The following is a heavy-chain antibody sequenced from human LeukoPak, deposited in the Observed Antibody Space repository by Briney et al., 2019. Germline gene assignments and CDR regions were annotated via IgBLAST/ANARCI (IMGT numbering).Heavy chain of an antibody. Sequence: SQTLSLTCAISGDSVSSNSAAWHWFRQSPSRGLEWLGRTYYRSKWYSDYAVSVKSRITINPDISQNQFSLQLNSVTPEDTAVYYCARGTGTFDYWGQGTLVTVSS. CDR3: ARGTGTFDY. CDR2: TYYRSKWYS. D-gene: IGHD1-7*01. CDR1: GDSVSSNSAA. J-gene: IGHJ4*02. V-gene: IGHV6-1*01.